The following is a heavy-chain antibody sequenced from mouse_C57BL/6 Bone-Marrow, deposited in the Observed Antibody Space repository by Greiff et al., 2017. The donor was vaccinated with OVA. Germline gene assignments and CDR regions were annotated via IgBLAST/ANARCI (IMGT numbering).Heavy chain of an antibody. CDR1: GFSLTSYG. CDR3: ARNRDYYGSSYGGAMDY. D-gene: IGHD1-1*01. Sequence: VQLQQSGPGLVQPSQSLSITCTVSGFSLTSYGVHWVRQSPGKGLAWLGVIWSGGSTDYNAAFISRLSISKDNSKSQVFFKMNSLQADDTAIYYCARNRDYYGSSYGGAMDYWGQGTSVTVSS. J-gene: IGHJ4*01. CDR2: IWSGGST. V-gene: IGHV2-2*01.